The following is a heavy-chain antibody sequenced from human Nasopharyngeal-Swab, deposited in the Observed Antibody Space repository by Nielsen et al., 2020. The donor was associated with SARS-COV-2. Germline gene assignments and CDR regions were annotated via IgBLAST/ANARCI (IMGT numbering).Heavy chain of an antibody. Sequence: ASVKVSCKASGFTFNQYYMHWVRQAPGQGLEWMGVITPSGGATSYARKFQGRVTMTRDPSTSTVYLDLSSLKSEDTAVYFCASEPGGMAAPGKHFDPWGQGTLVTVSS. V-gene: IGHV1-46*02. J-gene: IGHJ5*02. CDR2: ITPSGGAT. CDR3: ASEPGGMAAPGKHFDP. CDR1: GFTFNQYY. D-gene: IGHD6-13*01.